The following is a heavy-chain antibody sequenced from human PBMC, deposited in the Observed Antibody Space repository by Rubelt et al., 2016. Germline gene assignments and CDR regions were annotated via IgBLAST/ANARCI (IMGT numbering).Heavy chain of an antibody. CDR3: ARGYCSSANCLFNWFDP. Sequence: QVQLVQSGAEVKKPGASVKVSCKASGYTFTTYGISWVRQAPGQGLEWMGWIRTYNGNTNYAQKSQGRGPMTTARATSTAYMELRSLRSDDTAMYFCARGYCSSANCLFNWFDPWGQGTLVTVSS. CDR1: GYTFTTYG. CDR2: IRTYNGNT. J-gene: IGHJ5*02. D-gene: IGHD2-2*01. V-gene: IGHV1-18*01.